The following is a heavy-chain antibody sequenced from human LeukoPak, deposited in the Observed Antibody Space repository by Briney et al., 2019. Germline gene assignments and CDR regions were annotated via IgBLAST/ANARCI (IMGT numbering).Heavy chain of an antibody. CDR1: GFTFSSYA. Sequence: GGSLRLSCAASGFTFSSYAMSWVRQAPGKGLEWVSAISGSGGSTYYADSVKGRFTISRDNSKNTLYLQMNSLRAEDTAVYYCAKGRGYCTNGVCPRDRYYYYMDVWGKGTTVTVSS. CDR2: ISGSGGST. V-gene: IGHV3-23*01. CDR3: AKGRGYCTNGVCPRDRYYYYMDV. J-gene: IGHJ6*03. D-gene: IGHD2-8*01.